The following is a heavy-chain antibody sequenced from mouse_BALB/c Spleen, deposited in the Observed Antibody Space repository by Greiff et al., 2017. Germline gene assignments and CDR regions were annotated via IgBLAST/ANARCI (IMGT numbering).Heavy chain of an antibody. CDR3: AKRMGYDDGAGFAY. J-gene: IGHJ3*01. CDR1: GFSLTSYG. Sequence: VKLMESGPGLVAPSQSLSITCTVSGFSLTSYGVSWVRQPPGKGLEWLGVIWGDGSTNYHSALISRLSISKDNSKSQVFLKLNSLQTDDTATYYCAKRMGYDDGAGFAYWGQGTLVTVSA. D-gene: IGHD2-2*01. V-gene: IGHV2-3*01. CDR2: IWGDGST.